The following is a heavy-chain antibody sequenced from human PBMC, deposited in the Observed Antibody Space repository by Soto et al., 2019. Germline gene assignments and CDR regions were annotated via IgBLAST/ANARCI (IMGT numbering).Heavy chain of an antibody. Sequence: SETLSLTCTVSGGSISSYYWSWIRQPPGKGLEWIGYIYYSGSTNYNPSLKSRVTISVDTSKNQFSLKLSSVTAADTAVYYCARSRDSSRWNYFDYWGQGTLVAVSS. CDR2: IYYSGST. CDR3: ARSRDSSRWNYFDY. V-gene: IGHV4-59*01. D-gene: IGHD6-13*01. J-gene: IGHJ4*02. CDR1: GGSISSYY.